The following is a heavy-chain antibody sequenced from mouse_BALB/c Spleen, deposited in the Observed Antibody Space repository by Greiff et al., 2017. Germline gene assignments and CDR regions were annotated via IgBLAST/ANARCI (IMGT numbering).Heavy chain of an antibody. CDR1: GYTFTSYT. Sequence: QVQLKESGAELARPGASVKMSCKASGYTFTSYTMHWVKQRPGQGLEWIGYINPSSGYTNYNQKFKDKATLTADKSSSTAYMQLSSLTSEDSAVYYCARSRRQLGENAMDYWGQGTSVTVSS. V-gene: IGHV1-4*01. D-gene: IGHD3-2*01. CDR2: INPSSGYT. J-gene: IGHJ4*01. CDR3: ARSRRQLGENAMDY.